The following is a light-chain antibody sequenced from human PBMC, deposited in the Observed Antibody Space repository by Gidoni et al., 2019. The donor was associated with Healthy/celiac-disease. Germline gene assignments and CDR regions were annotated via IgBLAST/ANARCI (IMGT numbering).Light chain of an antibody. J-gene: IGKJ5*01. Sequence: EIVLTQSPATLSLSPGERATLSCRASQSVSSYLGWYQQKPGQDPRLLIYDASNRATGIPARFSGSGSGTDFTLTISSLEPEDFAVYYCQQRSNWPVTFGQGTRLEIK. V-gene: IGKV3-11*01. CDR1: QSVSSY. CDR2: DAS. CDR3: QQRSNWPVT.